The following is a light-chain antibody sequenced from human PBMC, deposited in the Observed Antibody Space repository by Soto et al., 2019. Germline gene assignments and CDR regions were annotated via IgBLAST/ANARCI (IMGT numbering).Light chain of an antibody. J-gene: IGLJ1*01. CDR3: SSYTSSTTSV. V-gene: IGLV2-14*01. CDR1: SSDVGSYNF. Sequence: QSALTQPASVSGSPGQSITISCTGTSSDVGSYNFVSWYQQHPGKAPKLIIYEVSNRPSGISNRFSGSKSGNTASLTNSGLQAEDEADYYCSSYTSSTTSVFGIGTKVTVL. CDR2: EVS.